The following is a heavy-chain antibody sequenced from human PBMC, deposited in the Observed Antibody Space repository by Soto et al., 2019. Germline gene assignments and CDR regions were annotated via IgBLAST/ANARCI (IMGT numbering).Heavy chain of an antibody. CDR3: ARDNGQWLVSE. J-gene: IGHJ1*01. V-gene: IGHV1-18*01. CDR2: ISTYNGNT. D-gene: IGHD6-19*01. CDR1: GHICTSYG. Sequence: EASTKVYCNASGHICTSYGISWVRQAPGQGLEWMGRISTYNGNTKYAQKLQGRVTMTTDTSASIAYMELRSLRSDDTAVYYCARDNGQWLVSEWGQGT.